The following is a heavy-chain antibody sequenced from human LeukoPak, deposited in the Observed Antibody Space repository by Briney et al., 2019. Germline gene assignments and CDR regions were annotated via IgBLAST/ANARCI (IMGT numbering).Heavy chain of an antibody. D-gene: IGHD3-9*01. CDR2: IYYSGST. J-gene: IGHJ3*02. CDR3: ARGGEYYDILTGGFDI. CDR1: GGSISSYY. V-gene: IGHV4-59*01. Sequence: PSETLSLTCTVSGGSISSYYWSWIRQPPGKGLEWFGYIYYSGSTNYNPSLKSRVTISVDTSKNQFSLKLSSVTAADTAVYYCARGGEYYDILTGGFDIWGQGTMVTVSS.